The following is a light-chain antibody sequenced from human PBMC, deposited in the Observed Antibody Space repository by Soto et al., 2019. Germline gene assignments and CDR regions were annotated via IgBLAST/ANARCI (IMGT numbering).Light chain of an antibody. V-gene: IGLV2-14*01. CDR1: SSDTGGYNF. Sequence: QSALTQPASVSGSPGQSITISCTGTSSDTGGYNFVSWYQQHPGKVPKLIIYEVSNRPSGISNRFSGSKSGNTASLTISGLQAEDEADYYCTSYTASSTWVFGGGTKVTVL. J-gene: IGLJ3*02. CDR3: TSYTASSTWV. CDR2: EVS.